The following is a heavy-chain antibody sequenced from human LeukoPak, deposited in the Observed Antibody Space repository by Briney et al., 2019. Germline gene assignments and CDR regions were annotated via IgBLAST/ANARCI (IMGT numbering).Heavy chain of an antibody. CDR2: IYWDDDK. CDR3: AHSGELHYYDSSGSYNWFDP. V-gene: IGHV2-5*02. Sequence: SGPTLVNPTQTLTLTCTFSGFSLSTSGVGVGWIRQPPGKALEWLALIYWDDDKRYSPSLKSRLTITKDTSKNQVVLTMTNMDPVDTATYYCAHSGELHYYDSSGSYNWFDPWGQGTLVTVSS. D-gene: IGHD3-22*01. J-gene: IGHJ5*02. CDR1: GFSLSTSGVG.